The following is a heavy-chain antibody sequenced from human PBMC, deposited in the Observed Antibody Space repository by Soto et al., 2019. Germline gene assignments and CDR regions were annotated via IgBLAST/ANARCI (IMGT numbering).Heavy chain of an antibody. Sequence: PSETLSLSCTASGFTFNTHWMHWVRQARGKGLVWVSRIYFDGITTNYADSVKGRLTVSRDNAKNTVYLHVNTLRDEDTAVYYCARGGAMGVDYWGQGTLVTVSS. CDR1: GFTFNTHW. CDR2: IYFDGITT. J-gene: IGHJ4*02. CDR3: ARGGAMGVDY. V-gene: IGHV3-74*01. D-gene: IGHD1-26*01.